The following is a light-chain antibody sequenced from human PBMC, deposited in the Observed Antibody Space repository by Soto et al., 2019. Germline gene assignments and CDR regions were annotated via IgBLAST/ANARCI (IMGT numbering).Light chain of an antibody. J-gene: IGKJ1*01. Sequence: ESVLTQSPGTLSLSPGAKATLSSRASQSVSSSYLAWYQQKPGQAPRLLIYGSSSRAIGIPDRFSGSGSGTDFTLTVSRLESEDVAVYYCQELGSSSCTVRQGTMAEIK. V-gene: IGKV3-20*01. CDR3: QELGSSSCT. CDR2: GSS. CDR1: QSVSSSY.